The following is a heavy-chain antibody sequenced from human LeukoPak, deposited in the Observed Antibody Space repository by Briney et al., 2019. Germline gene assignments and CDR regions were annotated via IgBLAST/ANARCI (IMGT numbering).Heavy chain of an antibody. Sequence: ASVKVSCKASGYTFTSYDINWVRQATRQGLEWMGWMNPNSGNTGYAQKFQGRVTMTRNTSISTAYMELSSLRSEDTAVYYCARVIWVGSSGYYPYFDYWGQGTLVTVSS. CDR1: GYTFTSYD. CDR3: ARVIWVGSSGYYPYFDY. D-gene: IGHD3-22*01. CDR2: MNPNSGNT. V-gene: IGHV1-8*01. J-gene: IGHJ4*02.